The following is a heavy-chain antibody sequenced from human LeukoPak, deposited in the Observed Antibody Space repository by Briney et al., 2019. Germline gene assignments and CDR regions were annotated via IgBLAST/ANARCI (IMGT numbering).Heavy chain of an antibody. Sequence: GASVKVTCKASGYTFTSYGISWVRQAPGQGLEWMGWISAYNGNTNYAQKLQGRVTMTTDTSTSTAYMELRSLRSDDTAVYYCARVYFPGIAAAGAYYYYMDVWGKGTTVTVSS. V-gene: IGHV1-18*01. CDR1: GYTFTSYG. CDR2: ISAYNGNT. J-gene: IGHJ6*03. D-gene: IGHD6-13*01. CDR3: ARVYFPGIAAAGAYYYYMDV.